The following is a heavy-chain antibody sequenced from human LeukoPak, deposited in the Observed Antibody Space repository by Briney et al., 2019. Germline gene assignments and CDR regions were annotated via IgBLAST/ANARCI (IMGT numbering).Heavy chain of an antibody. CDR2: IKEDGSEK. CDR3: ARLSTGWYGHFDF. Sequence: GGSLRLSCAASGFTFSSYSMNWVRQAPGKGLEWVASIKEDGSEKYYVDSVKGRFTISRDNAKNSLYLQMNSLRAEDTAVYYCARLSTGWYGHFDFWGQGTLVTVSS. J-gene: IGHJ4*02. V-gene: IGHV3-7*03. CDR1: GFTFSSYS. D-gene: IGHD6-13*01.